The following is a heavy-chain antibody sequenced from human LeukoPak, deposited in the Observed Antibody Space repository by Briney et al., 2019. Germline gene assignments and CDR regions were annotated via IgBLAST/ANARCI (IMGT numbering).Heavy chain of an antibody. D-gene: IGHD2-2*02. Sequence: SETLSLTCAVYGGSFSGYYWSWIRQPPGKGLEWIGEINHRGSTNYNPSLKSRVTISVDTSKNQFSLKLSSVTAADTAVYYCARTGYCSSTSCYIFRRGNAFDIWGQGTMVTVSS. V-gene: IGHV4-34*01. J-gene: IGHJ3*02. CDR1: GGSFSGYY. CDR2: INHRGST. CDR3: ARTGYCSSTSCYIFRRGNAFDI.